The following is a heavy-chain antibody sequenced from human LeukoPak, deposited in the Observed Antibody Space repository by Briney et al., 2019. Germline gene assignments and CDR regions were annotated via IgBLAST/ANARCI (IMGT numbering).Heavy chain of an antibody. D-gene: IGHD2-15*01. V-gene: IGHV4-59*12. J-gene: IGHJ3*02. CDR2: IDYAGNT. Sequence: SETLSLTCTVSGGTIDTYTWSWIRQPPGKGLEWIGYIDYAGNTNYNPSLKSRVSMSVDKSKNQFSLKLSSVTAADTAVYYCARVIGYCSGGSCYSNAFDIWGQGTMVTVSS. CDR3: ARVIGYCSGGSCYSNAFDI. CDR1: GGTIDTYT.